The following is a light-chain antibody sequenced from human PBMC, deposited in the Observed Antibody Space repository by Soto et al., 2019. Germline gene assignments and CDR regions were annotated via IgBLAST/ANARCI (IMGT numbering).Light chain of an antibody. V-gene: IGKV3-15*01. J-gene: IGKJ4*01. Sequence: EIVMTQSPATLSVSPGERAILSCRASKSVNNNLAWYQQKPGQAPRLLIYGASTRATGIPARFSGSGSGTEFTLSISSLQSEDSAIYYCQQYNSWPPLTFGGGTKVEIK. CDR3: QQYNSWPPLT. CDR1: KSVNNN. CDR2: GAS.